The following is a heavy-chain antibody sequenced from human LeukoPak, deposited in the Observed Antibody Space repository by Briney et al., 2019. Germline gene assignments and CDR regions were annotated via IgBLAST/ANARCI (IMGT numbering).Heavy chain of an antibody. J-gene: IGHJ6*02. CDR1: GFTFSNYG. CDR2: TDTSGNYI. Sequence: PGRSLRLSCAASGFTFSNYGMNWVRQAPGKGLEWVSFTDTSGNYIYYGDSVKGRFTISRDNAKNLVFLQMNGLRAEDTAVYYCARFYCTGDSDSCYAMDVWGQGTTVTVSS. V-gene: IGHV3-21*01. CDR3: ARFYCTGDSDSCYAMDV. D-gene: IGHD2-8*02.